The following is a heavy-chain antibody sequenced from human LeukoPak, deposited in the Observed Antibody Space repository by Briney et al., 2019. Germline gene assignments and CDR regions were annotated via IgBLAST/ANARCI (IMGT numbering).Heavy chain of an antibody. CDR1: VGSISPYY. V-gene: IGHV4-59*01. Sequence: PSATLSLTCTVAVGSISPYYWCWIRQPPGKGQGWPGYIYYSGNTDYNPSLKSRVAISVDTSKNPFSLKLSSETAADTAVYYCARSVGTTMFIDYWGQGTLVTVSS. CDR3: ARSVGTTMFIDY. CDR2: IYYSGNT. J-gene: IGHJ4*02. D-gene: IGHD1-26*01.